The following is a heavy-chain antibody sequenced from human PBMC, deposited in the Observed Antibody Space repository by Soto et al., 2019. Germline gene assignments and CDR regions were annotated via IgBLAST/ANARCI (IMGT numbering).Heavy chain of an antibody. Sequence: QVQLVQSGAEVKKPGSSVKVSCKASGGTFSSYAISWVRQAPGQGLVWMGGIIPIFGTANYAQKFQGRVTITADESTSTAYMELSSLRSEDTAVYYCARDNIVVVTATLYYYYGMDVWGQGATVTVSS. CDR1: GGTFSSYA. D-gene: IGHD2-21*02. J-gene: IGHJ6*02. V-gene: IGHV1-69*01. CDR3: ARDNIVVVTATLYYYYGMDV. CDR2: IIPIFGTA.